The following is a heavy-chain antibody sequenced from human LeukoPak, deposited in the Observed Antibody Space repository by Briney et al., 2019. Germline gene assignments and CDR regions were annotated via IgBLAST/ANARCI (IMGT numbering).Heavy chain of an antibody. CDR2: IAGSGHTT. CDR1: GGSISSSSYY. V-gene: IGHV3-23*01. D-gene: IGHD5-18*01. Sequence: PSETLSLTCTVSGGSISSSSYYWGWIRQPPGKGLEWVSSIAGSGHTTYYADSSKGRFTVSRDNSKNTLYLQMNSLRAEDTALYYCAKGGFSYTFDYWGQGTLVTVSS. J-gene: IGHJ4*02. CDR3: AKGGFSYTFDY.